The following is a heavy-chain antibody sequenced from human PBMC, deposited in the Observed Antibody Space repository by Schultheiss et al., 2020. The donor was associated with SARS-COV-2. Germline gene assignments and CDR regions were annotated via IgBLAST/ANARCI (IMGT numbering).Heavy chain of an antibody. J-gene: IGHJ4*02. D-gene: IGHD3-16*01. CDR1: GFTFSDAW. CDR2: TRTKGNSYTT. Sequence: GGSLRLSCEASGFTFSDAWVSWVRQAPGKGLEWVGRTRTKGNSYTTEYAASVKGRFTISRDDSRNSLYLQMNTLRAEDTAVYYCTTSERDYESVWGQGTLVTVSS. CDR3: TTSERDYESV. V-gene: IGHV3-72*01.